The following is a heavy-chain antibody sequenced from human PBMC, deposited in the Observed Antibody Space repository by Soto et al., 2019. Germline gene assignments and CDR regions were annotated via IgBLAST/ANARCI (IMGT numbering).Heavy chain of an antibody. D-gene: IGHD3-22*01. V-gene: IGHV1-69*06. CDR2: IIPVFGTV. CDR3: AKLDPSGGLLWFDP. J-gene: IGHJ5*02. Sequence: QEQLVQSGAEVKKPGSSVKVSCRASGGTFSNYAISWVRQAPGRGLEWMGGIIPVFGTVVYGQKLHGRVTITADNSTRMSYMESTSPAADETAFYYCAKLDPSGGLLWFDPWGQGTLVTVSS. CDR1: GGTFSNYA.